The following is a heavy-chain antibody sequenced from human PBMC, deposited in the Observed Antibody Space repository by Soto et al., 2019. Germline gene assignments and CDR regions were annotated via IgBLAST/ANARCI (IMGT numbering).Heavy chain of an antibody. Sequence: QVQLVESGGGVVQPGRSLRLSCAASGFTFSSYAMHWVRQAPGKGLEWVAVISYDGSNKYYADSVKGRFTISRDNSKNTLYLQMNRLRAEDTDVYYCARDDYGDYVDAFDIWGQGTMVTVSS. CDR1: GFTFSSYA. CDR2: ISYDGSNK. J-gene: IGHJ3*02. D-gene: IGHD4-17*01. CDR3: ARDDYGDYVDAFDI. V-gene: IGHV3-30-3*01.